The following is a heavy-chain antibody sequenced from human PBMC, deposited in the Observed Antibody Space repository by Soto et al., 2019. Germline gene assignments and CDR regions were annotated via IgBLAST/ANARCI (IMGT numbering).Heavy chain of an antibody. CDR1: GFTFVSYA. Sequence: EVHLLESGGLLVQPGGSLRLSCAASGFTFVSYAMSWVRQAPGKGLEWVSAISGSSGSTSYADSVKGRFTISRDNSKNTLYLQMNSLRAEDTAVYYCAKYEYNWNYGLFGYWGQGTLVTVSS. J-gene: IGHJ4*02. CDR2: ISGSSGST. CDR3: AKYEYNWNYGLFGY. V-gene: IGHV3-23*01. D-gene: IGHD1-7*01.